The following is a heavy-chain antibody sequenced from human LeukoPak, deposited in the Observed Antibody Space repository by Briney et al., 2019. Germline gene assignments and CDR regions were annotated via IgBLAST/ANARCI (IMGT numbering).Heavy chain of an antibody. CDR2: INQVGSAK. D-gene: IGHD3-22*01. CDR1: GFTFSSYW. CDR3: ARDPYYYDGDAFDI. V-gene: IGHV3-7*01. Sequence: GGSLRLSCAATGFTFSSYWMSWVRQVPGKGLEWVANINQVGSAKYYVDSVKGRFTISRDNAKNSLYLQMNSLRAEDTGVYYCARDPYYYDGDAFDIWGQGTMVTVSS. J-gene: IGHJ3*02.